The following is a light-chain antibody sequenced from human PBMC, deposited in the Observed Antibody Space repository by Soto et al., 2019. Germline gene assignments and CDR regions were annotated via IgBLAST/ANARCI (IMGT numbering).Light chain of an antibody. J-gene: IGKJ2*01. Sequence: EIVLTQSPGTLSLSPGERATLSCRASQSVSSSFLAWYQQKPGQAPRLLIYGASSRATGIPDRFSGSGSGTDFTLTISRLEPEDFAVYYCQQYGSAPLTFDQGTKLGIK. CDR1: QSVSSSF. V-gene: IGKV3-20*01. CDR3: QQYGSAPLT. CDR2: GAS.